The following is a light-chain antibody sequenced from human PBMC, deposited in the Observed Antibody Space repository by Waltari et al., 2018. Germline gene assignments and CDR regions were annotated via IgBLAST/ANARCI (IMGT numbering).Light chain of an antibody. CDR1: SSDVGFHNY. CDR3: NSYAGSSSWV. V-gene: IGLV2-14*01. CDR2: DVS. Sequence: QSALTQPASVSGSPGQSITISCTGTSSDVGFHNYVSWYQQHPGKAPKLIIYDVSERPSGVSDRFSGSKSGNTASLTISGLQAEDEADYYCNSYAGSSSWVFGGGTKLTVL. J-gene: IGLJ3*02.